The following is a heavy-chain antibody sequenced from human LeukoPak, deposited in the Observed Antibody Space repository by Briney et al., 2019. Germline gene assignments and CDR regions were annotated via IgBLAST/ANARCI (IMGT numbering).Heavy chain of an antibody. CDR1: GGSLSSGGYY. D-gene: IGHD3-9*01. V-gene: IGHV4-31*03. CDR3: ARAPWYDILTGYYEYYFDY. Sequence: SETLSLTCTVSGGSLSSGGYYWSWIRQHPGKGLEWLGYIYYSGSTYYNPSLKSRVTISVDTSKNQFSLKLSSVTAADTAVYYCARAPWYDILTGYYEYYFDYWGQGTLVTVSS. J-gene: IGHJ4*01. CDR2: IYYSGST.